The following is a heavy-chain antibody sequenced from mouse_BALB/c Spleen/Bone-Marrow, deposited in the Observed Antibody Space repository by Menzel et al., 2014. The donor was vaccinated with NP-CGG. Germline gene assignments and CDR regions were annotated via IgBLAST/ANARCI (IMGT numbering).Heavy chain of an antibody. CDR2: ITNGGDNT. J-gene: IGHJ4*01. CDR3: VRHKNYYAMDY. CDR1: GFAFSRYD. Sequence: EVMLVESGGGLVKPGGSLKLSCAASGFAFSRYDMSWVRQTPEKRLEWVAYITNGGDNTYYPDTVKGRFTIYRENAKNTLYMQMSSLKSEDKAMYYCVRHKNYYAMDYWGQGTSVTVSS. V-gene: IGHV5-12-1*01.